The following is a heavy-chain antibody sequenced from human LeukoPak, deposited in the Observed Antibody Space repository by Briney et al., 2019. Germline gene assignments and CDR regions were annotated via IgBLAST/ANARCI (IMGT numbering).Heavy chain of an antibody. V-gene: IGHV4-38-2*02. CDR3: ARDELGIGGIGN. Sequence: NSSETLSLTCTVSGYSISSGYYWGWIRQPPGKGLEWIGSIYHSGSTYYNPSLKSRVTISVDTSKNQFSLKLSSVTAADTAVYYCARDELGIGGIGNWGQGTLVTVSS. CDR2: IYHSGST. J-gene: IGHJ4*02. D-gene: IGHD3-10*01. CDR1: GYSISSGYY.